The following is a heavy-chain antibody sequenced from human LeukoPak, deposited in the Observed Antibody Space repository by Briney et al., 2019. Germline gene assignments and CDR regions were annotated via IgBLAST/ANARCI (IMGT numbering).Heavy chain of an antibody. CDR3: ARAYYDILTGPDY. CDR2: INSDGSST. J-gene: IGHJ4*02. V-gene: IGHV3-74*01. D-gene: IGHD3-9*01. CDR1: GFTFSSYW. Sequence: GRSLRLSCAASGFTFSSYWMHCVRQAPGNWLVWVSRINSDGSSTSYADSVKGRFTISRDNAKNTLYLQMNSLRAEDTAVYYCARAYYDILTGPDYWGQGTLVTVSS.